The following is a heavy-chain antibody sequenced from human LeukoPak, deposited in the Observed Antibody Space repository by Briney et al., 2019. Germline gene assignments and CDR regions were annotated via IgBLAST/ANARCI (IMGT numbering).Heavy chain of an antibody. D-gene: IGHD6-13*01. CDR2: ISAYSGNT. V-gene: IGHV1-18*01. Sequence: ASVKVSCKASGYAFSSYGISWVRQAPGQGLEWMGWISAYSGNTNYAQKVQGRVTMTTDTPTSTAYMELRSLRTDDTAVYYCARLIAAAGIYYFDYWGQGTLVTVSS. J-gene: IGHJ4*02. CDR1: GYAFSSYG. CDR3: ARLIAAAGIYYFDY.